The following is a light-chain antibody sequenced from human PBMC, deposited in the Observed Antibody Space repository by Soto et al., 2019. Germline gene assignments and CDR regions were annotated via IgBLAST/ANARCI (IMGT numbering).Light chain of an antibody. Sequence: EIVLTQCPATLSLSPGERATLSCRASQSVSSYLAWYQQKPGQAPRLLIYDASNRATGIPARFSGSGSGTDFTLTISSLEPEDFAVYYCQQRSKWWTFGQGTKVDIK. V-gene: IGKV3-11*01. CDR3: QQRSKWWT. J-gene: IGKJ1*01. CDR1: QSVSSY. CDR2: DAS.